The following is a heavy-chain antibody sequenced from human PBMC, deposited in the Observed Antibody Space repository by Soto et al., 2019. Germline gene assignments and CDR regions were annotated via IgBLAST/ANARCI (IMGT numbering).Heavy chain of an antibody. CDR3: ARVPLGSAEYFQH. CDR2: IYYSGST. Sequence: QVQLQESGPGLVKPSQTLSLTCTVSGGSISSGGYYWSWIRQHPGKGLAWIGYIYYSGSTYYNPSLHSRVTIPVHTSKNHFPLKLSSVTAADTAVYYCARVPLGSAEYFQHWGQGTLVTVSS. J-gene: IGHJ1*01. CDR1: GGSISSGGYY. V-gene: IGHV4-31*03. D-gene: IGHD3-10*01.